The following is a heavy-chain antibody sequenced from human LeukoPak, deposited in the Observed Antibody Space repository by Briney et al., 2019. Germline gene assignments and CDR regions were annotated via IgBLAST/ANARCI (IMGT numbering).Heavy chain of an antibody. J-gene: IGHJ5*02. D-gene: IGHD2-21*01. V-gene: IGHV1-8*02. CDR2: MNPNSGNT. CDR3: ARGIARISPRFDP. CDR1: GGTFSSYA. Sequence: GASVKVSCKASGGTFSSYAINWVRQATGQGLEWMGWMNPNSGNTGYAQKFQGRVTMTRNTSISTAYMELSSLRSEDTAVYYCARGIARISPRFDPWGQGTLVTVSS.